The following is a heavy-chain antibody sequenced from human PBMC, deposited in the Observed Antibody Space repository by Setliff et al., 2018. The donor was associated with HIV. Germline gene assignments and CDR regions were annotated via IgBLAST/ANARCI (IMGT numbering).Heavy chain of an antibody. CDR2: IYYSGST. J-gene: IGHJ3*02. D-gene: IGHD5-12*01. CDR3: ARVVPREVAPGGFDI. CDR1: GVSIGSSTYY. V-gene: IGHV4-39*07. Sequence: SETLSLTCSVSGVSIGSSTYYWGCIRQPPGKGLEWIGSIYYSGSTYYNPSLKSRVTISVDTSKNQFSLKLTSVTAADTAVYFCARVVPREVAPGGFDIWGQGTMVTVSS.